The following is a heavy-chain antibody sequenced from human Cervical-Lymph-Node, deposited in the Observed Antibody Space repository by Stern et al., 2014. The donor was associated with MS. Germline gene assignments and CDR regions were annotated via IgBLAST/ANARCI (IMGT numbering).Heavy chain of an antibody. J-gene: IGHJ5*01. CDR2: VYWDDDK. D-gene: IGHD6-19*01. CDR3: VHRTPQWRAFDS. CDR1: GFSLSTYGVG. V-gene: IGHV2-5*02. Sequence: QVTLKESGPTLVKPTQTLTLTCSFSGFSLSTYGVGVAWISQPPGKALEWLALVYWDDDKRYTPSLKNRLTITKDTSKNQVVLTLTNMDPVDTATYFCVHRTPQWRAFDSWGQGTLVTVSS.